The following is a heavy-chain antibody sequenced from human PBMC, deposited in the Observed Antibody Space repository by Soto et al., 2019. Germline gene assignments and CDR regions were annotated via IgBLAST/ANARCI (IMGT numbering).Heavy chain of an antibody. V-gene: IGHV3-30-3*01. CDR2: ISYDGSNK. CDR1: GFTFSSYA. J-gene: IGHJ1*01. Sequence: QVQLVESGGGVVQPGRSLRLSCAASGFTFSSYAMHWVRQAPGKGLEWVAVISYDGSNKYYADAVKGRFTIFRDNSKISLYLQMNSLGAEDTAVYYCARYHYCDSSGHFQHWGQGTLVTVFS. CDR3: ARYHYCDSSGHFQH. D-gene: IGHD3-22*01.